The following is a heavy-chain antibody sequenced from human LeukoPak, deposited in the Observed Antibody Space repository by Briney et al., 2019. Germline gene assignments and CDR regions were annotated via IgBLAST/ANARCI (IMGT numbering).Heavy chain of an antibody. CDR3: ARRVGTALGNAFDI. V-gene: IGHV4-39*01. CDR2: VYYSGST. Sequence: SETLSLTCTVSGGSISSSCCYWAWIRQPPGKGLEWIGSVYYSGSTHYNPSLKCRVTISVDTSKNQFSLKLSSVTAADTAVYYCARRVGTALGNAFDIWGRGTMFTIPS. J-gene: IGHJ3*02. CDR1: GGSISSSCCY. D-gene: IGHD1-26*01.